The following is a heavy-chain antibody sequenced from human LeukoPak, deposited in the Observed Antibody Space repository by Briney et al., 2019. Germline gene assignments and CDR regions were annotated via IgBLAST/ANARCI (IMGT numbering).Heavy chain of an antibody. V-gene: IGHV3-23*01. CDR3: AKWGDYDILTGYYASDY. CDR2: VSGRDDST. J-gene: IGHJ4*02. CDR1: GFTFRNYA. Sequence: GGSLRLSCAASGFTFRNYAMSWVRQAPGKGLEWVSAVSGRDDSTYYADSVKGRFTISRDNSKNTLYLQMNSLRAEDTAVYYCAKWGDYDILTGYYASDYWGQGTLVTVSS. D-gene: IGHD3-9*01.